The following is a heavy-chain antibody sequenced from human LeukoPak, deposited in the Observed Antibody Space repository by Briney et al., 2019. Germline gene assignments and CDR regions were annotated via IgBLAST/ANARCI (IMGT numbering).Heavy chain of an antibody. Sequence: PSETLSLTCTVSGGSISSYYWSWIRQPAGKGLEWIGRIYTSGSTNYNPSLKSRVTISVDKSKNQFSLKLSSVTAADTAVYYCARDGGVASISPQYYFDYWGQGTLVTVSS. D-gene: IGHD6-19*01. V-gene: IGHV4-4*07. CDR3: ARDGGVASISPQYYFDY. CDR1: GGSISSYY. CDR2: IYTSGST. J-gene: IGHJ4*02.